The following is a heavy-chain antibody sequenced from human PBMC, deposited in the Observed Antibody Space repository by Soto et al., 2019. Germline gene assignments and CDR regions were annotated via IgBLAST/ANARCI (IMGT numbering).Heavy chain of an antibody. V-gene: IGHV1-18*01. CDR2: ISAYNGNT. CDR1: GYTFNSYG. D-gene: IGHD5-12*01. CDR3: ARGGGNDPRPVDY. Sequence: QVQLVQSGAEVKKPGASVKVSCKASGYTFNSYGISWVRQAPGQGLEWMGWISAYNGNTNYVQKVQGSVTMTADTATSTAYRELRILRSDGTVVYYFARGGGNDPRPVDYWGQGTLVTVSS. J-gene: IGHJ4*02.